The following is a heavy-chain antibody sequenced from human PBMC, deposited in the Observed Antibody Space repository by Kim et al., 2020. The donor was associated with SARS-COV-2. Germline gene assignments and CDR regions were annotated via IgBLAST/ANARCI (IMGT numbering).Heavy chain of an antibody. V-gene: IGHV4-39*01. Sequence: SETLSLTCTVSGGSISSSSYYWGWIRQPPGKWLEWIGSIYYSGSTYYNPSLKSRVTISVDTSKNQFSLKLSSVTAADTAVYYCARPYYDSSGYVDPWGQGTLVTVSS. J-gene: IGHJ5*02. D-gene: IGHD3-22*01. CDR2: IYYSGST. CDR1: GGSISSSSYY. CDR3: ARPYYDSSGYVDP.